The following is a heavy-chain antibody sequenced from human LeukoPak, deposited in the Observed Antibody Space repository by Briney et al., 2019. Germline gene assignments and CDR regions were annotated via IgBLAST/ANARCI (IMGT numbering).Heavy chain of an antibody. Sequence: ASVKVSCKASGGTFSSYAISWVRQAPGQGLEWMGGIIPIFGTANYAQKFQGRVTITADESTSTAYMELSSLRSEDTAVYYCARGASRASDFWSGYWVDYMDVWGKGTTVTVSS. CDR2: IIPIFGTA. CDR1: GGTFSSYA. CDR3: ARGASRASDFWSGYWVDYMDV. V-gene: IGHV1-69*13. D-gene: IGHD3-3*01. J-gene: IGHJ6*03.